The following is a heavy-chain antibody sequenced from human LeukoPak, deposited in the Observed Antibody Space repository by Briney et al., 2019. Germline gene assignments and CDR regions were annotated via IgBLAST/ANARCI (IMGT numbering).Heavy chain of an antibody. CDR1: GFTFSSYG. CDR3: AKVGGGDWYY. Sequence: PGGSLRLSCAASGFTFSSYGMHWVRQAPGKGLEWVAVISYDGSNKYYADSVKGRFTISRDNSKNTLYLQMNSLRAEDTAVYYCAKVGGGDWYYWGQGTLATVSS. CDR2: ISYDGSNK. J-gene: IGHJ4*02. V-gene: IGHV3-30*18. D-gene: IGHD2-21*02.